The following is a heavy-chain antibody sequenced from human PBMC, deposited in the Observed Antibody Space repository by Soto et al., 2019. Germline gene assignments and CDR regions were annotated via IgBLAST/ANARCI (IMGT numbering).Heavy chain of an antibody. Sequence: GASVKVSCKASGYTFTSYGISWVRQAPGHGLEWMGWISAYNGNTNYAQKLQGRVTMTTDTSTSTAYMELRSLRSDDTAVYYCAREGTTPGYSSGWLDYWGQGTLVTVSS. CDR3: AREGTTPGYSSGWLDY. CDR1: GYTFTSYG. CDR2: ISAYNGNT. J-gene: IGHJ4*02. V-gene: IGHV1-18*01. D-gene: IGHD6-19*01.